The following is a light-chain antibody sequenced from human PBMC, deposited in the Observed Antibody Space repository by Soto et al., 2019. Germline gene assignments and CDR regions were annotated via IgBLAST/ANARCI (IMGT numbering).Light chain of an antibody. CDR2: AAS. J-gene: IGKJ1*01. Sequence: AIRMTQSPSSFSASTGDRVTITCRASQGISSYLAWYQQKPGKAPKLLIYAASTLQSGVPSRFSGSGSGTDFTLTISCLQSEDFATYYCQQYYCYPWTFGQGTKVEIK. CDR3: QQYYCYPWT. CDR1: QGISSY. V-gene: IGKV1-8*01.